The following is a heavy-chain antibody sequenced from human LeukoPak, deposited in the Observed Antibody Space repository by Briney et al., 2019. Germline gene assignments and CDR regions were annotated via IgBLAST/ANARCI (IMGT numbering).Heavy chain of an antibody. CDR2: ISRSSSTI. D-gene: IGHD3-10*01. CDR1: GFTLSSYS. J-gene: IGHJ4*02. Sequence: QPGGSLRLSCAASGFTLSSYSMNWARQAPGKGLEWVSYISRSSSTIYYADSVKGRFTISRDNAKNSLYLQMNSLRAEDTAVYYCARGGELLPIDYWGQGTLVTVSS. V-gene: IGHV3-48*04. CDR3: ARGGELLPIDY.